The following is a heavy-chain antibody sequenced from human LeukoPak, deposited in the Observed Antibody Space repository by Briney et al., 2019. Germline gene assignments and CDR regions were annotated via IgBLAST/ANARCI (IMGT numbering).Heavy chain of an antibody. CDR3: ARDYSTVTTFFDY. CDR2: ISSSGTG. CDR1: GFTFSDYF. Sequence: GGSLRLSCAASGFTFSDYFMSWIRQAPGKGLEWLSHISSSGTGYYTDSVKGRATISRDNAKNSLYLQMNSLRAEDTAVYYCARDYSTVTTFFDYWGQGTLVTVSS. D-gene: IGHD4-17*01. J-gene: IGHJ4*02. V-gene: IGHV3-11*04.